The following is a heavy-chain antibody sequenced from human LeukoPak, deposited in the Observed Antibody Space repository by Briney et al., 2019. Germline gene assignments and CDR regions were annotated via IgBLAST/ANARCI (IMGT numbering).Heavy chain of an antibody. J-gene: IGHJ4*02. V-gene: IGHV3-23*01. CDR3: ARVGTTGIDFDY. CDR2: ISAGGGGHT. CDR1: GFTFSSYV. D-gene: IGHD1-1*01. Sequence: GGSLRLPCAGSGFTFSSYVMTWVRQPPGQGLEWVSGISAGGGGHTYYADSVKGRFNISRDNAKNSLCLQMNSLRDEDTAVYYCARVGTTGIDFDYWGQGTLVTVSS.